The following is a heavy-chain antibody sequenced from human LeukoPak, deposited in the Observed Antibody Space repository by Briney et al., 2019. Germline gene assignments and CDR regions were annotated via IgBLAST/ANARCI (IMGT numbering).Heavy chain of an antibody. Sequence: GGSLRLSCAASGFTFDDYAMHWVRQGPGKGLEWVSGISWNSGSIGYADSVKGRFTISRDNAKNSLYLQMNSLRAEDTAVYYCAREGTFFSGLTTVTTRAFDIWGQGTMVTVSS. V-gene: IGHV3-9*01. CDR1: GFTFDDYA. CDR3: AREGTFFSGLTTVTTRAFDI. J-gene: IGHJ3*02. CDR2: ISWNSGSI. D-gene: IGHD4-17*01.